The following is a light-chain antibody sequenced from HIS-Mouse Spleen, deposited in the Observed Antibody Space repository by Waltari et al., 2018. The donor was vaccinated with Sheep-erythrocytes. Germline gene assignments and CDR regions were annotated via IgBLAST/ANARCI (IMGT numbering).Light chain of an antibody. V-gene: IGKV1-39*01. J-gene: IGKJ4*01. CDR2: AAT. CDR1: QSISSY. CDR3: QQSYSTPPLT. Sequence: DSQMTQSPSSLSASVVVRGTITCRASQSISSYLNWYQQKPGKAPKLLIYAATSLQSGVPSRFSGSGSGTDFTLTISSLQPEDFATYYCQQSYSTPPLTFGGGTKVEIK.